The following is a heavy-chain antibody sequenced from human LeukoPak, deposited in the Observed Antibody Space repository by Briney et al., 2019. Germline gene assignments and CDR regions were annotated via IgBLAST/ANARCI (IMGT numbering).Heavy chain of an antibody. D-gene: IGHD3-22*01. Sequence: PGRSLRLSCAASGFTFSSYAMHWVRQAPGKGLEWVAVVSYDGSNKYYADSVKGRFTISRDNSKNTLYLQMNSLRAEDTAVYYCASRIQYYYDSSGYYYVWGQGTLVTVSS. CDR1: GFTFSSYA. V-gene: IGHV3-30-3*01. J-gene: IGHJ4*02. CDR3: ASRIQYYYDSSGYYYV. CDR2: VSYDGSNK.